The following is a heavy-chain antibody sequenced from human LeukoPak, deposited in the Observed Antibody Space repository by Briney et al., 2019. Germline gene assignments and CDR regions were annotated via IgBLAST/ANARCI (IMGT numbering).Heavy chain of an antibody. D-gene: IGHD2-2*01. V-gene: IGHV2-5*01. CDR2: IYWNDDK. Sequence: SGPTLVNPTQTLTLTCTFAGFSLSSSGVGVGWSRQPPGQALAWLALIYWNDDKRYSPSPKSRLTITKDTSKSQVVLTTTNMDPVDTATYYCAHRPLDCSSTSCHPADWFDLWGQGTLVTVSS. CDR3: AHRPLDCSSTSCHPADWFDL. CDR1: GFSLSSSGVG. J-gene: IGHJ5*02.